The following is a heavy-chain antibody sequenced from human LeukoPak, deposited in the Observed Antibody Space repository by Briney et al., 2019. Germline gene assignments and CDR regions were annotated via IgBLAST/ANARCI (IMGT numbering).Heavy chain of an antibody. J-gene: IGHJ4*02. D-gene: IGHD5-24*01. Sequence: SVKVFCKASGGTFISYAISWVRQAPGQGLEWMGRIIPILGIANYAQKFQGRVTITADKSTSTAYMELSSLRSEDTAVYYCARMATKGYDYWGQGTLVTVSS. CDR2: IIPILGIA. CDR1: GGTFISYA. CDR3: ARMATKGYDY. V-gene: IGHV1-69*04.